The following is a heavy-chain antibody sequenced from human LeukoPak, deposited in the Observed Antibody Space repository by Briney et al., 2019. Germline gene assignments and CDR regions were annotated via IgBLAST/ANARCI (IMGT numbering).Heavy chain of an antibody. CDR2: ISGSGGST. V-gene: IGHV3-23*01. CDR1: GFTFSSYA. Sequence: GSLRLSCAASGFTFSSYAMSWVRQAPGKGLEWVSAISGSGGSTYYADSVKGRFTISRDNSKTTLFLQMNSLRAEDTAVYYCAKDLHDYGNYVGWFDSWGQGTLVTVSS. J-gene: IGHJ5*01. CDR3: AKDLHDYGNYVGWFDS. D-gene: IGHD4-11*01.